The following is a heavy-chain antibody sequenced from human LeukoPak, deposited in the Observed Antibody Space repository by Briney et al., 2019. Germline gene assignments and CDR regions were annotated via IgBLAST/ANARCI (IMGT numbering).Heavy chain of an antibody. CDR1: GGSFSGYY. V-gene: IGHV4-34*01. CDR2: INHSGST. D-gene: IGHD4-23*01. CDR3: ARGRWYLIY. J-gene: IGHJ4*02. Sequence: SETLSLTCAVYGGSFSGYYWSWIRQPPGKGLEWIGEINHSGSTNYNPSLKSRVTISVDMSKNQFSLKLSSVTAADTAVYYCARGRWYLIYWGQGTLVTVSS.